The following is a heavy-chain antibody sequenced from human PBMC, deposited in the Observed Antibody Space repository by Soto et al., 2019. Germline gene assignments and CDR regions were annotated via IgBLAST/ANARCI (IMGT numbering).Heavy chain of an antibody. CDR3: AKDLHYGVEGLYYYYGMDV. D-gene: IGHD4-17*01. CDR1: GFTFSSYG. V-gene: IGHV3-30*18. J-gene: IGHJ6*02. CDR2: ISYDGSNK. Sequence: GGSLRLSCAASGFTFSSYGMHWVRQAPGKGLEWVAVISYDGSNKYYADSVKGRLTISRDNSKNTLYLQMNSLRAEDTAVYYCAKDLHYGVEGLYYYYGMDVWGQGTTVTVSS.